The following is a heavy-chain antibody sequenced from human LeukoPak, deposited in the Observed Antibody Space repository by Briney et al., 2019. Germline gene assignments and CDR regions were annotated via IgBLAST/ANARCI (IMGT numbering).Heavy chain of an antibody. D-gene: IGHD1-1*01. J-gene: IGHJ4*02. CDR3: ASEVQLERRGFDY. Sequence: GASVSVSCKASGYTFTSYDINWVRQAPGQGLEWMGWMNPNSGNTGYAQKFQGRVTMTRNTSISTAYMELSSLRSEDTAVYYCASEVQLERRGFDYWGQGTLVTVSS. CDR2: MNPNSGNT. V-gene: IGHV1-8*01. CDR1: GYTFTSYD.